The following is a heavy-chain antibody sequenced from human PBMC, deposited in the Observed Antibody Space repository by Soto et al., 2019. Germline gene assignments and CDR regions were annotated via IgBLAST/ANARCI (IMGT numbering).Heavy chain of an antibody. CDR1: GFTFGDYA. Sequence: GSLRLSCTASGFTFGDYAMSWVRQAPGKGLEWVGFIRSKAYGGTTEYAASVKGRFTISRDDSKSIAYLQMNSLKTEDTAVYYCTRDLVIAVSGTQERHHSYAMHVCGPAT. D-gene: IGHD6-19*01. J-gene: IGHJ6*02. CDR3: TRDLVIAVSGTQERHHSYAMHV. CDR2: IRSKAYGGTT. V-gene: IGHV3-49*04.